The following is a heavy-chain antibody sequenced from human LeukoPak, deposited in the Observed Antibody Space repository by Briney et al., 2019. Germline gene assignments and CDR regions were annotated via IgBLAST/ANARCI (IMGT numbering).Heavy chain of an antibody. D-gene: IGHD2-15*01. J-gene: IGHJ4*02. CDR2: ISYDGSNK. Sequence: GGSLRLSCAASGFTFSSYGMHWVRQAPGKGLEWVAVISYDGSNKYYADSVKGRFTISRDNSKNTLYLQMNSLRAEDTAVYYCAKVRGYCSGGSCYSIDYWGQGTLVTVSS. V-gene: IGHV3-30*18. CDR3: AKVRGYCSGGSCYSIDY. CDR1: GFTFSSYG.